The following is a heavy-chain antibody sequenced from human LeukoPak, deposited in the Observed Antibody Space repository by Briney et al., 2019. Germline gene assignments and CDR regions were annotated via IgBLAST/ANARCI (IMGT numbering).Heavy chain of an antibody. Sequence: GVSVKVSCKASGYTFTSYGISWVRQAPGQGLEWMAGIIPIFGTANYAQKFQGRVTITTDESTSTAYMELSSLRSEDTAVYYCARDRYCSSTSCYPYYYYYMDVWGKGTTVTVSS. D-gene: IGHD2-2*01. CDR1: GYTFTSYG. CDR2: IIPIFGTA. CDR3: ARDRYCSSTSCYPYYYYYMDV. V-gene: IGHV1-69*05. J-gene: IGHJ6*03.